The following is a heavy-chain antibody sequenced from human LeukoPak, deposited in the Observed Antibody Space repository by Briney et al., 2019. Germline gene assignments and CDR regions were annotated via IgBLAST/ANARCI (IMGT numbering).Heavy chain of an antibody. V-gene: IGHV3-74*01. D-gene: IGHD1-1*01. CDR2: INSDGINT. Sequence: PGGSLRLSCAASGFTFSNYWMHWVRQAPGKGLVWVSRINSDGINTSYADSVKGRFTISRDNAKNTLNLQMNSLRAEDTAVYYCASLCNWNDRDYWGQGTLVTVSS. J-gene: IGHJ4*02. CDR1: GFTFSNYW. CDR3: ASLCNWNDRDY.